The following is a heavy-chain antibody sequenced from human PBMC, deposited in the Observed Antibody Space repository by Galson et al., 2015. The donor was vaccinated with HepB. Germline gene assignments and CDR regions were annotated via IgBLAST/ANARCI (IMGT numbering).Heavy chain of an antibody. J-gene: IGHJ5*02. CDR2: IDPSDSYT. V-gene: IGHV5-10-1*01. CDR1: GYSFTSYW. Sequence: QSGAEVKKPGESLRISCTGSGYSFTSYWISWVRQMPGKGLEWMGRIDPSDSYTNYSPSFQGHVTIAADKSISTAYLQWSSLKASDTAMYYCARRGWWELPEFDPWGQGTLVTVSS. D-gene: IGHD1-26*01. CDR3: ARRGWWELPEFDP.